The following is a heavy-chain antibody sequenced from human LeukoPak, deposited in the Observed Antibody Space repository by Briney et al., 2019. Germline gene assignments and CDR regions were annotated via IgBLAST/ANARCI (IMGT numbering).Heavy chain of an antibody. D-gene: IGHD3/OR15-3a*01. CDR1: GFTVSSNY. Sequence: GGSLRLSCAASGFTVSSNYMSWVRQVLGMGLEWVSVIYRGGSGGGGGTTNYADFVEGRFAISRDNSKNTLFLQMNSLRAEDTAVYYCARTDSNRAFDLWGQGTMVTVSS. CDR3: ARTDSNRAFDL. J-gene: IGHJ3*01. CDR2: VIYRGGSGGGGGTT. V-gene: IGHV3/OR16-9*01.